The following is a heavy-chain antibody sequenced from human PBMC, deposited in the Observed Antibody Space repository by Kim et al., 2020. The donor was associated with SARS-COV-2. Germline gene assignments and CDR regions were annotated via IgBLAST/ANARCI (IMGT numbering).Heavy chain of an antibody. Sequence: GGSLRLSCAASGFTFSSYAMSWVRQAPGKGLEWVSAISGSGGNTYYADSVKGRFTISRDNSKNTLYLQMNSLRAEDTAVYYCAKTPAHSGYDISIAVAVYYLDYWARDPWSPSPQ. D-gene: IGHD5-12*01. J-gene: IGHJ4*02. CDR2: ISGSGGNT. CDR1: GFTFSSYA. CDR3: AKTPAHSGYDISIAVAVYYLDY. V-gene: IGHV3-23*01.